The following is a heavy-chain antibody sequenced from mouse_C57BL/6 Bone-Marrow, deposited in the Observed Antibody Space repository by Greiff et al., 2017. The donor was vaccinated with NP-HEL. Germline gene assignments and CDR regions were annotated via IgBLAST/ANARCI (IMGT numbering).Heavy chain of an antibody. V-gene: IGHV5-17*01. CDR3: ASFITTVPFDY. CDR2: ISSGSSTI. Sequence: DVHLVESGGGLVKPGGSLKLSCAASGFTFSDYGMHWVRQAPEKGLEWVAYISSGSSTIYYADTVKGRFTISRANAKNTLFLQMTSLRSEDTAMYYCASFITTVPFDYWGQGTTLTVSS. D-gene: IGHD1-1*01. CDR1: GFTFSDYG. J-gene: IGHJ2*01.